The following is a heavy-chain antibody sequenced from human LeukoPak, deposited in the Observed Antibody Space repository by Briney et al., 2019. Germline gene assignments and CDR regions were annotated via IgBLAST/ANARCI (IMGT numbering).Heavy chain of an antibody. CDR1: GGSVSSGHYY. J-gene: IGHJ4*02. Sequence: KASETLSLTCTVSGGSVSSGHYYWSWIRQPPGKELEWIGYIYNSESTNYNPSLKSRVTISVDTSKNHFSLKLSSVTAADTAVYYCATGGSLAAAGDYWGQGTLVTVSS. D-gene: IGHD6-13*01. CDR2: IYNSEST. CDR3: ATGGSLAAAGDY. V-gene: IGHV4-61*03.